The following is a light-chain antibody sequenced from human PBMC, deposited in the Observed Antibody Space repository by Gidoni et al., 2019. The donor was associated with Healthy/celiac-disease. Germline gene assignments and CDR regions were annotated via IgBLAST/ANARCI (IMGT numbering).Light chain of an antibody. J-gene: IGLJ3*02. Sequence: QSALTQPPSASGSPGQSVTISCTGTSSDVGGYNYVSWYQQHPGKAPKLMIYEVSKRHSGVPDRFFGSKSGNTASLTVSGLQAEDEADYYCSSYAGSNNLVFGGGTKLTV. CDR2: EVS. CDR1: SSDVGGYNY. CDR3: SSYAGSNNLV. V-gene: IGLV2-8*01.